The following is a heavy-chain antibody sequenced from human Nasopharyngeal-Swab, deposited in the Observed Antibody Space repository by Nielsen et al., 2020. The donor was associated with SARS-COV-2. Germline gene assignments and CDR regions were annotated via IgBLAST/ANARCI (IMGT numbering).Heavy chain of an antibody. V-gene: IGHV3-9*01. CDR3: AKGAGATVMDYFDY. CDR1: GFIFSDYA. CDR2: ISWSGRT. Sequence: SLKISCEASGFIFSDYAMHWVRRAPGKGPEWVSGISWSGRTVMGQFAISRDNARSSLYLHMSRLTTEDTAVYYCAKGAGATVMDYFDYWGQGTLVTVPS. J-gene: IGHJ4*02. D-gene: IGHD5-18*01.